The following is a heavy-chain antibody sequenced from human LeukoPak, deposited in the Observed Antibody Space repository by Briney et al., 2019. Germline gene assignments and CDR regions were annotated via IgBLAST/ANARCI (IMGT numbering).Heavy chain of an antibody. CDR1: GYTFTGYY. J-gene: IGHJ4*02. CDR3: ARDGYYDSSGYYPEHFDY. V-gene: IGHV7-4-1*02. CDR2: INTNTGRP. Sequence: ASVKVSCKASGYTFTGYYMHWVRQASGQGLEWMGWINTNTGRPTYAQGLTGRFVFSLDTSISTAYLQISSLKAEHTAVYYCARDGYYDSSGYYPEHFDYWGQGTPVTVSS. D-gene: IGHD3-22*01.